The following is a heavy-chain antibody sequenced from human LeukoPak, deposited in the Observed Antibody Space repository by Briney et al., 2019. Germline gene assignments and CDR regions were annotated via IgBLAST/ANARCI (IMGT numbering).Heavy chain of an antibody. V-gene: IGHV1-18*01. CDR2: ISAYNANT. Sequence: ASVKVSCKASGYTFTSYGISWVRQAPGQGLEWMGWISAYNANTNYAQKIQGRVTMTTDTSTSTAYMELRSLRSDDTAVYYCARDPMGGLADSSGSFDYWGQGTLVTVSS. CDR3: ARDPMGGLADSSGSFDY. D-gene: IGHD6-19*01. J-gene: IGHJ4*02. CDR1: GYTFTSYG.